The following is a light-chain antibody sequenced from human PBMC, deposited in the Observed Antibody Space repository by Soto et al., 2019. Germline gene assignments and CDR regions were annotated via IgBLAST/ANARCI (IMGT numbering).Light chain of an antibody. V-gene: IGKV3-11*01. CDR1: QSVSSY. J-gene: IGKJ1*01. CDR3: QQRSNWWWT. CDR2: DAS. Sequence: EIVLTQSPVTLSLSPGERATLSCRASQSVSSYLAWYQQKPGQAPRLLIYDASNRATGIPARFSGSGSGTDFTLTISSLEPEDFAVYYCQQRSNWWWTFGQGTKVDIK.